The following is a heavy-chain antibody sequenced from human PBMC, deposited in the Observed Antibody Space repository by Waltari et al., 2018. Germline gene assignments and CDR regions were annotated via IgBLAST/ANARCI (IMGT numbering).Heavy chain of an antibody. CDR3: ARDRRQLLDAFDI. CDR1: GFTFSSYS. J-gene: IGHJ3*02. D-gene: IGHD5-18*01. V-gene: IGHV3-21*01. Sequence: EVQLVESGGGLVKLGGSLRLSCAASGFTFSSYSMNWVRQGPGKGREWVASISSSSSHIYYADSVKGRYTNSRDNAKNSLYLQMNSLRAEDTAVYYCARDRRQLLDAFDIWGQGTMVTVSS. CDR2: ISSSSSHI.